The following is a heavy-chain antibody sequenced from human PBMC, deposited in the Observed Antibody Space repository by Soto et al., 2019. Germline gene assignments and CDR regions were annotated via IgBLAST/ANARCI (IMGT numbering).Heavy chain of an antibody. V-gene: IGHV6-1*01. D-gene: IGHD1-7*01. CDR3: AGTSSLESYYMYV. CDR1: GDSVSSNSAA. Sequence: WQTLSLTCAISGDSVSSNSAAWNWIRQSPSRGLEWLGRTYYRSRWYNDYAVSVRSRITVNPDTSKNQFSLHLNSVTPEDTAVYYCAGTSSLESYYMYVLDKGNALTVSS. CDR2: TYYRSRWYN. J-gene: IGHJ6*03.